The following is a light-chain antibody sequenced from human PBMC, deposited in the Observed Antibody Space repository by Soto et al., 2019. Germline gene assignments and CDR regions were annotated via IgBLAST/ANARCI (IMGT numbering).Light chain of an antibody. CDR2: EVT. Sequence: QSALTQPPSASGSPGQSGTISCTGTSSDVGGYNYVSWYQQYAGRAPKLMIYEVTKRPSGVPDRFSGSKSGNTASLAVSGLQADDEDDYYCSSYAASNNFYFVFGGGTKLTVL. V-gene: IGLV2-8*01. CDR1: SSDVGGYNY. CDR3: SSYAASNNFYFV. J-gene: IGLJ3*02.